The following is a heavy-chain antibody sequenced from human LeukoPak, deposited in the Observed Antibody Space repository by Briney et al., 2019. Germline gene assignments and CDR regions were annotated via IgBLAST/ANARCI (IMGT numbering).Heavy chain of an antibody. J-gene: IGHJ4*02. V-gene: IGHV3-23*01. CDR2: ISGSGGGT. CDR1: GFTFSSYA. CDR3: TKASATVWPNYFDS. D-gene: IGHD6-25*01. Sequence: GGSLRLSCAASGFTFSSYAMSWVRHTSGKGLQCLSAISGSGGGTNYADSVKGRFTISRDNSKNILYLQMNSLGAEDTAIYYCTKASATVWPNYFDSWGQGTLVTVSS.